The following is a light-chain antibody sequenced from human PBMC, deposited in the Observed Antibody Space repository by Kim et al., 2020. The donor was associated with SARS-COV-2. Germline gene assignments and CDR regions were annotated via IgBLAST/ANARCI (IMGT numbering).Light chain of an antibody. CDR1: NIGSKG. Sequence: SYELTQPPSVSGTPGQTARITCCGNNIGSKGVHWCQQKPGQAPVLVIYYDSNQPSGIPERVSGSKSGNTATLTMNRSEAGDEADDDCQWWDVGHAVFGGG. V-gene: IGLV3-21*04. CDR2: YDS. J-gene: IGLJ3*02. CDR3: QWWDVGHAV.